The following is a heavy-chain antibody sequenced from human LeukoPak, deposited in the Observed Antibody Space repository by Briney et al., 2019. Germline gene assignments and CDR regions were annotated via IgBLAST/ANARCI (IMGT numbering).Heavy chain of an antibody. CDR2: IRYDGSNK. Sequence: GGSLRLSCAASGFTLSSYGMHWVRPAPGKGLEWVAFIRYDGSNKYYADSVKGRFTISRDNSKNTLYLQMNSLRAEDTAVYYCAKGAIVAPGCDAFDIWGQGTMVTVSS. CDR3: AKGAIVAPGCDAFDI. J-gene: IGHJ3*02. D-gene: IGHD2-15*01. CDR1: GFTLSSYG. V-gene: IGHV3-30*02.